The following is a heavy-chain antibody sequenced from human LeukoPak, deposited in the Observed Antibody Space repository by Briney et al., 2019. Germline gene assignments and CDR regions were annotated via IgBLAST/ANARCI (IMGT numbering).Heavy chain of an antibody. CDR3: ARDSVYLRPHYYYYMDV. J-gene: IGHJ6*03. D-gene: IGHD5/OR15-5a*01. Sequence: SETLSLTCTVSGDSISSGSYYWGWIRQPPGKELEWIGNIYYSGSTYYNPSLKSRVTTSVDTSKNQFSLKLSSVTAADTAVYYCARDSVYLRPHYYYYMDVWGKGTTVTVSS. V-gene: IGHV4-39*07. CDR2: IYYSGST. CDR1: GDSISSGSYY.